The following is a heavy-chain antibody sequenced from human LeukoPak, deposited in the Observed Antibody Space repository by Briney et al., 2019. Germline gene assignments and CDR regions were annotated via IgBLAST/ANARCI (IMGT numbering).Heavy chain of an antibody. CDR2: ISYDGSNK. CDR1: GFTFSSYW. D-gene: IGHD1-1*01. V-gene: IGHV3-30*03. CDR3: AVGTHHDY. Sequence: PGESLRLSCAASGFTFSSYWMNWVRQAPGKGLEWVAVISYDGSNKYYADSVKGRFTISRDNSKNTLYLQMNSLRAEDTAVYYCAVGTHHDYWGQGTLVTVSS. J-gene: IGHJ4*02.